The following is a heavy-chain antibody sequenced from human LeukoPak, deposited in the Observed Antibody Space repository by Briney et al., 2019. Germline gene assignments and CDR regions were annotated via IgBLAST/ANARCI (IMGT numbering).Heavy chain of an antibody. CDR2: IYYSGST. CDR1: GGSVSSGSYY. Sequence: PSETLSLTCTVSGGSVSSGSYYWSWIRQPPGKGLEWIGYIYYSGSTNYNPSLKSRVTISVDTSKNQFSLKLSSVTAADTAVYYCARDLRYYDSSGYYEDIYYYYGMDVWGQGTTVTVSS. J-gene: IGHJ6*02. V-gene: IGHV4-61*01. CDR3: ARDLRYYDSSGYYEDIYYYYGMDV. D-gene: IGHD3-22*01.